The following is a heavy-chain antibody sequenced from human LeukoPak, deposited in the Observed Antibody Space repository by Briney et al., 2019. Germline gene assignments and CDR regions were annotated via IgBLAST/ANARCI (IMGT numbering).Heavy chain of an antibody. Sequence: GGSLTLSCAASGFTFSSYWMTWVRQAPGKGLEWVANIKPDGKEKYYVDSVKGRFTISRDNAENSLYLEMKSLRAEDTAVYYCARSGYSSGWSDYWGQGTLVTVSS. V-gene: IGHV3-7*01. J-gene: IGHJ4*02. CDR2: IKPDGKEK. CDR3: ARSGYSSGWSDY. CDR1: GFTFSSYW. D-gene: IGHD6-19*01.